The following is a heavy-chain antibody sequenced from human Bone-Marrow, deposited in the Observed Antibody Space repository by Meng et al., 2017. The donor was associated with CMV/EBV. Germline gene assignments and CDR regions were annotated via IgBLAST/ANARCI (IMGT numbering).Heavy chain of an antibody. CDR2: IIPIFGTA. CDR1: GGTFSSYA. D-gene: IGHD2-2*01. CDR3: ARDRYCSSTSCPHGMDV. V-gene: IGHV1-69*05. Sequence: SVKVSCKASGGTFSSYAISWVRQAPGQGLEWMGGIIPIFGTANYAQKFQGRVTITTDESTSTAYMELSSLRSEDTAVYYCARDRYCSSTSCPHGMDVWGQGTTVTVSS. J-gene: IGHJ6*02.